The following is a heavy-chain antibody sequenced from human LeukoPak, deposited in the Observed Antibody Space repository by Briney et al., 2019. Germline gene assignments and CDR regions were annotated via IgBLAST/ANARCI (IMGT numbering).Heavy chain of an antibody. D-gene: IGHD6-13*01. J-gene: IGHJ6*03. CDR2: IVPIFGTA. V-gene: IGHV1-69*05. CDR3: ARDGQQRIDYYMGV. Sequence: ASVKVSCKASGGTFSSYAISWVRQAPGQGLEWMGGIVPIFGTANYAQKFQGRVTITTDESTSTAYMELSSLRSEDTAVYYCARDGQQRIDYYMGVWGKGTTVTVSS. CDR1: GGTFSSYA.